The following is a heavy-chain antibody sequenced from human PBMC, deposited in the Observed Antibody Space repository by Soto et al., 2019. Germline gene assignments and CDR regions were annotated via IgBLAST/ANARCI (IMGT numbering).Heavy chain of an antibody. D-gene: IGHD2-21*01. J-gene: IGHJ6*02. CDR3: AKDPRSVVERSVYGMDV. CDR2: ITGSGGST. V-gene: IGHV3-23*01. CDR1: GFTFSSFG. Sequence: GGSLRLSCAASGFTFSSFGLSWVRQAPGRGLEWVSGITGSGGSTYYADSVKGRFTISRDNSKNTLYLQMNSLRAEDTAVYYCAKDPRSVVERSVYGMDVWGQGTTVTVSS.